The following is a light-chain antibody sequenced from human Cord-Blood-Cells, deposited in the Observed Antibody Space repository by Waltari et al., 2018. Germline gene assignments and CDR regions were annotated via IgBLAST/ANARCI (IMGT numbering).Light chain of an antibody. V-gene: IGKV1-39*01. CDR3: QQSYSTPPWT. CDR1: QSNSSY. Sequence: DIKMTQSPSSLSASVGDRVTITCRASQSNSSYLNWYQQKPGKAPKLLIYAASSLQSGVPSRFSGSGSETDFTLTISSLQPEDFATYYFQQSYSTPPWTCGQGTKVEIK. CDR2: AAS. J-gene: IGKJ1*01.